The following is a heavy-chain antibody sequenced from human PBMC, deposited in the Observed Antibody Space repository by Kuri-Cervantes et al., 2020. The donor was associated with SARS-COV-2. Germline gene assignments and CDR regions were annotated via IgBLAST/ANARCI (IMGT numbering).Heavy chain of an antibody. D-gene: IGHD3-16*01. J-gene: IGHJ4*02. Sequence: GESLKISCAASGFTFSSYSMNWVRQAPGKGLEWVSGISWNSGSQGYADSVKGRFTISRDNSKSTVYLQMNSLRPEDTAMYYCAKDWKVTSRDNSPWYYLDFWGQGTLVTVSS. CDR3: AKDWKVTSRDNSPWYYLDF. CDR2: ISWNSGSQ. CDR1: GFTFSSYS. V-gene: IGHV3-NL1*01.